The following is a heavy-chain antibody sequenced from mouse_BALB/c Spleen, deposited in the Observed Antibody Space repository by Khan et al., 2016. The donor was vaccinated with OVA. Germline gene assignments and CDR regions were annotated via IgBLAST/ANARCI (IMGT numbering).Heavy chain of an antibody. J-gene: IGHJ4*01. CDR2: ISYSGST. CDR3: ARGNYYGYAMDY. D-gene: IGHD1-1*01. Sequence: EVQLVESGPGLVKPSQSLSLTCTVTGYSITSDYAWNWIRQFPGNKLEWMGYISYSGSTSYNPSLKSRISITRDTSKNQFFLQLNSVTTEDTATHYCARGNYYGYAMDYWGQGTSVTVSS. CDR1: GYSITSDYA. V-gene: IGHV3-2*02.